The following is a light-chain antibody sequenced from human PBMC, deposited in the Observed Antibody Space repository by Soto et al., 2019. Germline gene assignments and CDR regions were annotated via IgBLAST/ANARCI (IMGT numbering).Light chain of an antibody. Sequence: EIVLTQSPATLSLSPGERATLSCRASQSVDNYLAWYQQKPGQAPRLLIYDVSNRATGTPARFSGSGSGTDFTLSISSLEPEDFAVYYCQQYGSSPQTFGQGTKVDIK. CDR1: QSVDNY. V-gene: IGKV3-11*01. CDR3: QQYGSSPQT. J-gene: IGKJ1*01. CDR2: DVS.